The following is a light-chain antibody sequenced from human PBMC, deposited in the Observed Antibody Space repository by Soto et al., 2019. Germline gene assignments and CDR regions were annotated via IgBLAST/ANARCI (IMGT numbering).Light chain of an antibody. CDR2: KAS. CDR3: QKYNSYPGT. V-gene: IGKV1-5*03. J-gene: IGKJ1*01. Sequence: DIQMTQSPSTLSGSVGDRVTITCRASQTISSWLAWYQQKPGKAPKLLIYKASSLESGVPSRFSGSGSGTEFTLTISSLQPDDFATYYCQKYNSYPGTFGQGTKVDIK. CDR1: QTISSW.